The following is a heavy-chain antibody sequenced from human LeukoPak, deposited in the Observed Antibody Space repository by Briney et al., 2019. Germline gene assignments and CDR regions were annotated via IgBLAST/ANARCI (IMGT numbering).Heavy chain of an antibody. CDR1: GGSISSYY. CDR3: ARSYCSGGSCEDAFDI. D-gene: IGHD2-15*01. CDR2: IYYSGST. Sequence: PSETLSLTCTVSGGSISSYYWSWIRQPPGKGLEWIGYIYYSGSTNYNPSLKSRVTISVDTSKNQFSLKLGSVTAADTAVYYCARSYCSGGSCEDAFDIWGQGTMVTVSS. J-gene: IGHJ3*02. V-gene: IGHV4-59*01.